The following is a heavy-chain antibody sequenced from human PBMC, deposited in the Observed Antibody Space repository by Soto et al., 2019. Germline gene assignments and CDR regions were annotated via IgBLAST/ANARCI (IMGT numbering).Heavy chain of an antibody. Sequence: SETLSLTCTVSGGSISSYYWSWIRQPPGKGLEWIGYISYSGSTNYNPSLKSRVTISVDTSKKQFSLNLSAVTAVDTAVYYCASLRTYYYDSSGSYYFDYWGQGTLVTVSS. V-gene: IGHV4-59*01. CDR2: ISYSGST. CDR1: GGSISSYY. CDR3: ASLRTYYYDSSGSYYFDY. D-gene: IGHD3-22*01. J-gene: IGHJ4*02.